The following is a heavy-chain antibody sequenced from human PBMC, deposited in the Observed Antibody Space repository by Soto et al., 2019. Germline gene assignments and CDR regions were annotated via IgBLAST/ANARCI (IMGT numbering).Heavy chain of an antibody. CDR3: AHLVPGPLSFAY. CDR1: GFSFNTRGVG. J-gene: IGHJ4*02. D-gene: IGHD6-19*01. Sequence: QITLKESGPSLIKPTQTLALTCTFSGFSFNTRGVGVAWIRQPPGKTLEWLAVIYWDNDGRYRPSLTDRLSITKDMSTKQVVLTMTNVDPVDTGTYYCAHLVPGPLSFAYWGQGALVTVSS. V-gene: IGHV2-5*02. CDR2: IYWDNDG.